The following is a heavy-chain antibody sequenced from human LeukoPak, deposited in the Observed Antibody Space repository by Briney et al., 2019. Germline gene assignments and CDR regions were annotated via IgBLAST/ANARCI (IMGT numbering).Heavy chain of an antibody. CDR2: INSDGSSI. CDR1: GFTFSSYA. V-gene: IGHV3-74*03. J-gene: IGHJ4*02. D-gene: IGHD7-27*01. CDR3: GRGSGVADY. Sequence: QPGGSLRLSCAASGFTFSSYAMSWVRHAPGKGLVWVSRINSDGSSITYADSVKGRFTISRDNAKNTLYLQMTSLRVEDTAVYYCGRGSGVADYWGQGALVTVSS.